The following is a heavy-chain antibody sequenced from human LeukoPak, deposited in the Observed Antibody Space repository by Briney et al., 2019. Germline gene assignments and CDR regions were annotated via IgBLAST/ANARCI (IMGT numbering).Heavy chain of an antibody. J-gene: IGHJ5*02. Sequence: PSETLSLTCTVAGGSISSYYWSWIRQPPGKGLEWIRYIYYSGSTNYNPSLKSRVTISVDTSKNQSSLKLSSVPAADTAVYYCARVSGGRGWPLGWFDAWGQGTLVTVSS. CDR1: GGSISSYY. CDR3: ARVSGGRGWPLGWFDA. D-gene: IGHD6-19*01. V-gene: IGHV4-59*01. CDR2: IYYSGST.